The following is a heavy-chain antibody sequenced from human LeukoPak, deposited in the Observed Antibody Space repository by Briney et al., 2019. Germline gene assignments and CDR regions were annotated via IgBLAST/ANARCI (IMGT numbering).Heavy chain of an antibody. Sequence: SGPTLVNPTQTLTLTCTFSGFSLSASGMCVSWIRQPPGKGLEWIGSIYYSGSTYYNPSLKSRVTISVDTSKNQFSLKLSSVTAADTAVYYCARSIDAGRSPGPDFGDAFDIWGQGTMVTVSS. V-gene: IGHV4-39*07. D-gene: IGHD1-14*01. CDR3: ARSIDAGRSPGPDFGDAFDI. CDR1: GFSLSASGMC. J-gene: IGHJ3*02. CDR2: IYYSGST.